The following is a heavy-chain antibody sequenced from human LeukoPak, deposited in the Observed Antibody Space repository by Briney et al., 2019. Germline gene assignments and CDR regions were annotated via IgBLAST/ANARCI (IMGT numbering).Heavy chain of an antibody. CDR1: GFTFSSCN. CDR2: ISSSSSFI. D-gene: IGHD3-22*01. V-gene: IGHV3-21*01. Sequence: GGSLRLSCVGSGFTFSSCNMHWVRQAPGKGLEWVSSISSSSSFIYYADSVKGRFTISRDNAKNSLYLQMNSLRAEDTAVYYCARGTGGYYYDYWGQGTLVTVSS. J-gene: IGHJ4*02. CDR3: ARGTGGYYYDY.